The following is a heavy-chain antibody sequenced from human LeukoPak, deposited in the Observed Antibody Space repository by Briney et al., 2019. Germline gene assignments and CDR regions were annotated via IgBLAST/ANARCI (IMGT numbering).Heavy chain of an antibody. V-gene: IGHV3-21*01. Sequence: PGGSLRLSCAASGFTFSSYSMNWVRQAPGKGLVWVSSISSSSSYIYYADSVKGRFTISRDNAKNSLYLQMNSLRAEDTAVYYCARDGRHYGGNSFDYWGQGTLVTVSS. D-gene: IGHD4-23*01. CDR3: ARDGRHYGGNSFDY. J-gene: IGHJ4*02. CDR1: GFTFSSYS. CDR2: ISSSSSYI.